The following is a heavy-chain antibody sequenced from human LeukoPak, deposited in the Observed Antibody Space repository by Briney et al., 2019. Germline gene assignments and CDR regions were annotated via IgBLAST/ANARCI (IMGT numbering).Heavy chain of an antibody. Sequence: PGGSLRLSCAASGFTFSSYSMNWVRQAPGKGLKWVSSISSSSSYIYYADSVKGRFTISRDNAKNSLYLQMNSLRAEDSAVYYCARSMGSGTEYFQHWGQGTLVTVSS. V-gene: IGHV3-21*01. D-gene: IGHD6-13*01. CDR3: ARSMGSGTEYFQH. CDR2: ISSSSSYI. J-gene: IGHJ1*01. CDR1: GFTFSSYS.